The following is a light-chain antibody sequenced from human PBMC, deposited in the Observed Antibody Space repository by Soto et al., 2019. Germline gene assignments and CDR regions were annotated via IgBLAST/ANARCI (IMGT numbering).Light chain of an antibody. CDR3: QQYDRWPVT. CDR2: ATS. V-gene: IGKV3D-15*01. Sequence: IVMTQSPATLSVSPGEPATLSCRASQSIGTNLAWYQQKPGQPPRLLIYATSTRVTGVPVRFSGGGSGTEFTLTIDRLQSADFAVYYCQQYDRWPVTFGGGTKVDIK. J-gene: IGKJ4*01. CDR1: QSIGTN.